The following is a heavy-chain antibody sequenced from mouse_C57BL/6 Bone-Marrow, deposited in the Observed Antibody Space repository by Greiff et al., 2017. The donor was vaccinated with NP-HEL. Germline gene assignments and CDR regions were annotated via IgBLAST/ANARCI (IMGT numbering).Heavy chain of an antibody. CDR3: ARGALLGLFAY. CDR2: ISNGGGST. V-gene: IGHV5-12*01. D-gene: IGHD2-10*01. CDR1: GFTFSDYY. Sequence: EVHLVESGGGLVQPGGSLKLSCAASGFTFSDYYMYWVRQTPEKRLEWVAYISNGGGSTYYPATVKGRFTSSRDNAKNTLYLQMSRLKSEDTAMDYCARGALLGLFAYWGQGTLVTVSA. J-gene: IGHJ3*01.